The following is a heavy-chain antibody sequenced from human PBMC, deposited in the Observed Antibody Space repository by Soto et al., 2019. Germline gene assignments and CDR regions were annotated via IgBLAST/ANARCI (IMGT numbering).Heavy chain of an antibody. CDR2: IYYSGST. Sequence: PSETLSLTCTVSGGSIXSYYWSWIRQPPGKGLEWIGYIYYSGSTNYNPSLKSRVTISVDTSKNQFSLKLSSVTAADTAVYYCARVWGGAFDIWGQGTMVTVSS. D-gene: IGHD3-10*01. V-gene: IGHV4-59*01. CDR1: GGSIXSYY. J-gene: IGHJ3*02. CDR3: ARVWGGAFDI.